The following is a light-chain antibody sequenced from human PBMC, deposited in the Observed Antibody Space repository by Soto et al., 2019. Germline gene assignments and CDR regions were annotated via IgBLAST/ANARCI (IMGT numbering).Light chain of an antibody. CDR2: EVS. CDR1: SSDVGGYNY. V-gene: IGLV2-14*01. J-gene: IGLJ2*01. Sequence: QSVLTQPASVSGSPGQSITISCTGTSSDVGGYNYVSWYQHHPDKAPKLVIYEVSNRPSGVSNRFSGSKSGNTASLTISGLQAEDEADYYCGSHTSSSTLRFGGGTQLTVL. CDR3: GSHTSSSTLR.